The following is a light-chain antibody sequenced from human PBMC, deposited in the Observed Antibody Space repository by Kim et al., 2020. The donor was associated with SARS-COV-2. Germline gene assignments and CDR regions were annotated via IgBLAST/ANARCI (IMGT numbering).Light chain of an antibody. J-gene: IGKJ4*01. CDR3: QQAYSLPIT. CDR1: QPISSW. CDR2: AAS. V-gene: IGKV1-12*01. Sequence: ASVGDRVNITCRASQPISSWLAWYQQKPGRAPKLLIYAASALQSGVPSRFSGIGSGTDFTLTINTLQTEDFATYFCQQAYSLPITFGGGTKVDIK.